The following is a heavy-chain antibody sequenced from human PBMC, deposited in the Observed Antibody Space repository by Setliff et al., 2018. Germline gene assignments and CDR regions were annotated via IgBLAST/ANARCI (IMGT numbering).Heavy chain of an antibody. CDR1: GYTFTSYG. CDR3: AREGVDTRSSTDYRYYMDV. Sequence: SVKVSCKASGYTFTSYGFSWVRQAPGQGLEWMGRISVYNGNTNYGQKYQGRVAMTTDTSTNTVYMELGSLRSDDTAVYYCAREGVDTRSSTDYRYYMDVWGKGTTVTVSS. D-gene: IGHD5-18*01. J-gene: IGHJ6*03. CDR2: ISVYNGNT. V-gene: IGHV1-18*01.